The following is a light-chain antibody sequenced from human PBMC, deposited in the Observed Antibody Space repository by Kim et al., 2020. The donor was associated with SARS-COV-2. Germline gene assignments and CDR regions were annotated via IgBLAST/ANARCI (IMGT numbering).Light chain of an antibody. J-gene: IGLJ3*02. CDR1: NIGSKS. V-gene: IGLV3-21*04. Sequence: SYELTQPPSVSVAPGKTARITCGGNNIGSKSVHWYPQKPGQAPVLVIYYDSDRPSGIPERFSGSNSGNTATLTISRVEAGDEADYYCQVWDSSSDHWVFGGGNQLTVL. CDR2: YDS. CDR3: QVWDSSSDHWV.